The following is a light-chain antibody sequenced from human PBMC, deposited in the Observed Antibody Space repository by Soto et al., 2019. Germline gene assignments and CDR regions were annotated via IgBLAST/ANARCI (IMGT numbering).Light chain of an antibody. V-gene: IGLV1-40*01. Sequence: QSVLTQPPSVSAAPGQRVTISCTGSSSNIGADYDVHWYQQVPGTAPKLLIYENNNRPSGVPDRFSGSKSGTSASLAITGLQAEDEADYYCQSYDSSQNAWVFGGGTKLTVL. CDR2: ENN. CDR3: QSYDSSQNAWV. CDR1: SSNIGADYD. J-gene: IGLJ2*01.